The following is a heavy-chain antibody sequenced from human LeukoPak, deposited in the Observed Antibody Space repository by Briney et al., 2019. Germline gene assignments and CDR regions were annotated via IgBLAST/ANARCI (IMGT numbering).Heavy chain of an antibody. Sequence: GGSLRLSCAASGFAFDTYAMHWVRQAPDKGLRWVAVISYDTSTKYYADSVKGRFTISRDNSRNTLYLQMNSLRAEDTAVYYCAREPYGNSSWPRAAFDIWGQGTMVTVSS. V-gene: IGHV3-30-3*01. CDR1: GFAFDTYA. J-gene: IGHJ3*02. CDR2: ISYDTSTK. D-gene: IGHD6-13*01. CDR3: AREPYGNSSWPRAAFDI.